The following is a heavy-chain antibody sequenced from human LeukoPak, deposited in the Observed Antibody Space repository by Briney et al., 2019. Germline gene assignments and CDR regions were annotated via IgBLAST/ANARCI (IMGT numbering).Heavy chain of an antibody. J-gene: IGHJ6*02. CDR2: INPNSGGT. CDR1: GYTFTGYY. Sequence: ASVKVSCKASGYTFTGYYMHWVRQAPGQGLEWMGWINPNSGGTNYAQKFQGRVTMTRDTSISTAYMELSRLRSDDTAVYYCAGGQYDFWSGYLVYYYYGMDVWGQGTTVTVSS. D-gene: IGHD3-3*01. V-gene: IGHV1-2*02. CDR3: AGGQYDFWSGYLVYYYYGMDV.